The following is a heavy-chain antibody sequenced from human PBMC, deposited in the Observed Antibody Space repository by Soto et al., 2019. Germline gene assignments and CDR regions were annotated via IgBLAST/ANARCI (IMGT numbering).Heavy chain of an antibody. CDR2: IIPIFGTA. CDR1: GGTFSSYA. Sequence: SVKVSCKASGGTFSSYAISWVRQAPGQGLEWMGGIIPIFGTANYAQKFQGRVTITADKSTSTAYMELSSLRSEDTAVYYCASHCSSTSCYGIDVWGQATTVTVAS. CDR3: ASHCSSTSCYGIDV. J-gene: IGHJ6*02. V-gene: IGHV1-69*06. D-gene: IGHD2-2*01.